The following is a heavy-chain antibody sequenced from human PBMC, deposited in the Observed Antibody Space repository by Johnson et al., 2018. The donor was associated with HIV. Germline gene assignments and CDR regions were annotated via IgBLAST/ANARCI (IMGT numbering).Heavy chain of an antibody. V-gene: IGHV3-23*04. CDR2: ISGSGGST. J-gene: IGHJ3*02. Sequence: VQLVESGGGVVQPGRSLRLSCTASGFTFSNYAMSWVRQAPGKGLEWVSAISGSGGSTYYADSVKGRFTISRDNSKNTLYLQMNSLRAEDTAVYYCTTGVDTAMYAFDIWGQGTMVTVSS. CDR3: TTGVDTAMYAFDI. D-gene: IGHD5-18*01. CDR1: GFTFSNYA.